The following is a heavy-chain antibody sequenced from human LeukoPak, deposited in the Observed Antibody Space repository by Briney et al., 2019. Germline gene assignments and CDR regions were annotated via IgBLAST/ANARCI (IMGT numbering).Heavy chain of an antibody. Sequence: PSETLSLTCTVSGGSINTYYWSWIRQPPGKGLEWIGYIYYSGTTDYNPSLKSRVTISVDTSKNQFSLKLSSVTAADTAVYYCTSGGDYWGQGTLVTVSS. J-gene: IGHJ4*02. V-gene: IGHV4-59*01. CDR2: IYYSGTT. CDR3: TSGGDY. CDR1: GGSINTYY. D-gene: IGHD1-26*01.